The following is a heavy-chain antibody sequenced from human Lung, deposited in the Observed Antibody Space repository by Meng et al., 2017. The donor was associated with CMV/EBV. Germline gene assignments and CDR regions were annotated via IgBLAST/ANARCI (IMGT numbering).Heavy chain of an antibody. Sequence: QVQLVQSGAELQKPGASVKVSCKASGYTFGIFGITWVRQAPGQGLEWVGWISAENGNTNYAQKFQGRVTLTTDTSTKTAYMDLRGLRSDDSAVYYCARAGAAVTTHFDFWGQGTLVTVSS. D-gene: IGHD4-17*01. CDR3: ARAGAAVTTHFDF. J-gene: IGHJ4*02. CDR1: GYTFGIFG. V-gene: IGHV1-18*01. CDR2: ISAENGNT.